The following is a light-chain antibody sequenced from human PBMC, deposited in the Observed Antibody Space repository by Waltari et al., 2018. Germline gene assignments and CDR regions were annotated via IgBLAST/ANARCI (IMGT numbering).Light chain of an antibody. V-gene: IGLV2-23*02. CDR3: CSYAGSSTPYV. CDR2: EVS. CDR1: SSDVGSYNL. J-gene: IGLJ1*01. Sequence: QSALTQPASVSGSPGQSITIPCTGNSSDVGSYNLVSWYQQHPGKAPKLMIYEVSQRPSGVSNRFSGSKSGNTASLTISGLQAEDEADYYCCSYAGSSTPYVFGTGTKVTVL.